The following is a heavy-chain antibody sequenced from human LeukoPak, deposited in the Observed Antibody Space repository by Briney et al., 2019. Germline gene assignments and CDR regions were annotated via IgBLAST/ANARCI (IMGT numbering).Heavy chain of an antibody. CDR2: ISNSGSTI. J-gene: IGHJ4*02. CDR1: GFTFSNYE. Sequence: GGSLRLSCAASGFTFSNYEMNWVRQAPGKGLEWVSHISNSGSTINYADPVKGRFTISRDNAKKSLHLQMNSLRVEDTAVYYCATRRGYYWGQGTLVTVSS. V-gene: IGHV3-48*03. CDR3: ATRRGYY.